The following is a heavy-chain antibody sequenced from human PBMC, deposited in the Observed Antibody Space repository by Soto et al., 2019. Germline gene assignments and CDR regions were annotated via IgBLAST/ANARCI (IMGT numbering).Heavy chain of an antibody. CDR1: GGTFSSYA. D-gene: IGHD6-19*01. V-gene: IGHV1-69*01. CDR3: ARGAYSSCWSPPYWYFDL. J-gene: IGHJ2*01. Sequence: QVQLVQSGAEVKKPGSSVKVSCKASGGTFSSYAISWVRQAPGQGLEWMGGIIPIFGTANYAQKFQGRVTITADESTSTAYMELSSLRSEDTAVYYCARGAYSSCWSPPYWYFDLWGRGTLVTVSS. CDR2: IIPIFGTA.